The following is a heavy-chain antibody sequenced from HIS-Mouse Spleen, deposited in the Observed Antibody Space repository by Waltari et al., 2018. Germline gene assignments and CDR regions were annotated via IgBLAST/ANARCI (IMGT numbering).Heavy chain of an antibody. V-gene: IGHV3-30*04. Sequence: QVQLVESGGGVVQPGRSLRLSCAASGFPFSSYAMHWFRQAPGKGLEWVAVISYDGSNKYYADSVKGRFTISRDNSKNTLYLQMNSLRAEDTAVYYCARRYSGYDLGYWGQGTLVTVSS. J-gene: IGHJ4*02. CDR1: GFPFSSYA. D-gene: IGHD5-12*01. CDR3: ARRYSGYDLGY. CDR2: ISYDGSNK.